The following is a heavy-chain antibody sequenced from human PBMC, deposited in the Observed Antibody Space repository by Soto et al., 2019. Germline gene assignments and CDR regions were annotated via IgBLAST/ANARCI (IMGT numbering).Heavy chain of an antibody. J-gene: IGHJ4*02. V-gene: IGHV1-69*01. D-gene: IGHD4-17*01. CDR2: IIPLFCTT. CDR1: EGTFSNYA. Sequence: QVQLVQSGAEVKMPGSSVKVSCKASEGTFSNYAITWVRQAPGQGLEWMGGIIPLFCTTNYAQKFQGRVTITADEYTSTAYMELISLTSEDTAVYYCARDHSIYGDYAVKGLRDWGQGVLVTVSS. CDR3: ARDHSIYGDYAVKGLRD.